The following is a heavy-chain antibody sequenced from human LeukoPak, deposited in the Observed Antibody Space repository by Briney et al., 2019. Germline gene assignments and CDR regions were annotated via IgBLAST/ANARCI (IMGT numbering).Heavy chain of an antibody. Sequence: GASVKVSCKASGGTFSSYAISWVRQAPRQGLEWMGGIIPIFGTANYAQKFQGRVTITADESTSTAYMELSSLRSEDTAVYYCASAVGSRSTHIVVVTAYDYWGQGTLVTVSS. CDR3: ASAVGSRSTHIVVVTAYDY. CDR2: IIPIFGTA. CDR1: GGTFSSYA. D-gene: IGHD2-21*02. J-gene: IGHJ4*02. V-gene: IGHV1-69*13.